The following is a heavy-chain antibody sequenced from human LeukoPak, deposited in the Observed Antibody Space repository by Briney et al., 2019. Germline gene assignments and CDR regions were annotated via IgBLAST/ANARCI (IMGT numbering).Heavy chain of an antibody. CDR3: AKRGKGNYYDSSGVYYFDY. CDR1: GFIFSSYA. Sequence: GGSLRLSCAASGFIFSSYAMSWVRQAPGKGLEWVSAISGSGGSTYDADSVKGRFTISRDNSKNTLYLQMNSLRAEDTAVYYCAKRGKGNYYDSSGVYYFDYWGQGTLVTVSS. V-gene: IGHV3-23*01. D-gene: IGHD3-22*01. J-gene: IGHJ4*02. CDR2: ISGSGGST.